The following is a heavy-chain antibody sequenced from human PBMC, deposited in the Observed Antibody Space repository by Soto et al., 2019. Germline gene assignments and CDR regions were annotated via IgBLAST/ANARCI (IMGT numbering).Heavy chain of an antibody. D-gene: IGHD1-26*01. CDR3: AKNQGVELVPLATVDWFDP. Sequence: GGSLRLSCAASGFTFSSYDMTWVRQAPGKGLEWVSAISGSGGSTNYGDSVKGRFTISRDNSKNTPFMQMNNLSAEDTAVYHCAKNQGVELVPLATVDWFDPWGQGSVVTVSS. CDR2: ISGSGGST. CDR1: GFTFSSYD. V-gene: IGHV3-23*01. J-gene: IGHJ5*02.